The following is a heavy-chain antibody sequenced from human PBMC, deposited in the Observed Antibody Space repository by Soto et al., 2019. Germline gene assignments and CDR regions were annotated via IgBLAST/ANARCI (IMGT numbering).Heavy chain of an antibody. CDR1: GFIFSSYA. D-gene: IGHD3-22*01. J-gene: IGHJ3*02. Sequence: PGGSLRLSCAASGFIFSSYAIQWVRQAPGKGLECVAVISNDANQKYYADSVKCRFIISRDNSKNTMYLQMNSLRVEETAVYYRARYIYYVESSGSTSLGALDIWRQG. CDR3: ARYIYYVESSGSTSLGALDI. V-gene: IGHV3-30-3*01. CDR2: ISNDANQK.